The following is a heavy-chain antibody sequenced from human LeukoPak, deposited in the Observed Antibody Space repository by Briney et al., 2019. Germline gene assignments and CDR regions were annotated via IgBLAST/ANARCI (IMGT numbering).Heavy chain of an antibody. CDR2: INGGGVNT. V-gene: IGHV3-23*01. D-gene: IGHD3-16*01. J-gene: IGHJ4*02. Sequence: PGGSLRLSCAASGFTFSSYAMSWVRQAPGKGLEWVSTINGGGVNTHYADSVGGRFTISRDNSKNTLFLQMNSLRDEDTAVYYCARGQCLRCPLGYWGQGTLVTVSS. CDR3: ARGQCLRCPLGY. CDR1: GFTFSSYA.